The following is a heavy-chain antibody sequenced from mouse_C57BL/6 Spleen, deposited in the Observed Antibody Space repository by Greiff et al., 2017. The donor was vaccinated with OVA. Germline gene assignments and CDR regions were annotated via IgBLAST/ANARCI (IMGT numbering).Heavy chain of an antibody. CDR3: SRDGNYLAWFAY. J-gene: IGHJ3*01. CDR1: GYSITSGYY. CDR2: IRYDGSN. Sequence: EVQRVESGPGLVKPSQSLSLTCSVTGYSITSGYYWNWIRQFPGNKLEWMGYIRYDGSNNYNPSIKNRIPITRDPSTNQFFLKFNSVTTEDTAAYYCSRDGNYLAWFAYWGQGTLVTVSA. V-gene: IGHV3-6*01. D-gene: IGHD2-1*01.